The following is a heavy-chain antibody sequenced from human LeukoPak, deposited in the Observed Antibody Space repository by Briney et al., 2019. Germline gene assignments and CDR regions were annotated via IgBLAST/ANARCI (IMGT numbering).Heavy chain of an antibody. CDR1: GFTFSRYS. J-gene: IGHJ3*02. D-gene: IGHD3-10*01. Sequence: GGSLRLSCAASGFTFSRYSMKWVRQAPGKGLEWVSFIGSSSSYIYYADSVKGRFTISRDNSKNTLYLQMNSLRAEDTAVYYCAREGGYYGSGSYSAFDIWGQGTMVTVSS. CDR3: AREGGYYGSGSYSAFDI. V-gene: IGHV3-21*01. CDR2: IGSSSSYI.